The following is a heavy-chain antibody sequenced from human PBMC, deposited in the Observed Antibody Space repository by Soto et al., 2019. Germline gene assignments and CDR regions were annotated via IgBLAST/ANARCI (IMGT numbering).Heavy chain of an antibody. V-gene: IGHV3-23*01. CDR3: AKDQIGSPTGVSPIDY. Sequence: EVQLLESGGGSVQPGGSLRLSCAASGFTFSSYAMSWVRQAPGKGLEWVSAISGSGGSTYYADSVKGRFTISRDNSKNTLYLQMNSLRAEDTAVYYCAKDQIGSPTGVSPIDYWGQGTLVTVSS. CDR2: ISGSGGST. CDR1: GFTFSSYA. D-gene: IGHD3-10*01. J-gene: IGHJ4*02.